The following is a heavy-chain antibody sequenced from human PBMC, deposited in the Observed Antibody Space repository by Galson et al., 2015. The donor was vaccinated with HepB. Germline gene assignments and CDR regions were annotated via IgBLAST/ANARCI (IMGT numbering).Heavy chain of an antibody. CDR2: ISGSGGST. CDR1: GLTFSSYA. CDR3: AKSGLIVAGAFDI. V-gene: IGHV3-23*01. Sequence: SLRLSCAASGLTFSSYAMSWVRQAPGKGLEWVSAISGSGGSTYYADSVKGRFTISRDNSKNTLYLQMNSLRAEDTAVYYCAKSGLIVAGAFDIWGQGTMVTVSS. D-gene: IGHD5-12*01. J-gene: IGHJ3*02.